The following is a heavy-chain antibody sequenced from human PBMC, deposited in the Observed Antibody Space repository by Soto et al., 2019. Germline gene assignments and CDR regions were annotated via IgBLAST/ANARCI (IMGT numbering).Heavy chain of an antibody. V-gene: IGHV3-15*01. CDR2: IKSKTDGGTT. CDR3: TTDLYNWNYESFDI. J-gene: IGHJ3*02. Sequence: EGSLRLSCAASGFTFSNAWMSWVRQAPGKGLEWVGRIKSKTDGGTTDYAAPVKGRFTISRDDSKNTLYLQMNSLKTEDTAVYYCTTDLYNWNYESFDIWGQGTMVTVSS. CDR1: GFTFSNAW. D-gene: IGHD1-7*01.